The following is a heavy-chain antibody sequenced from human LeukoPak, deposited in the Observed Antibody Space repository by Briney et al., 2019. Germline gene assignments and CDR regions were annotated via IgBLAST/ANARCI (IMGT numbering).Heavy chain of an antibody. D-gene: IGHD3-10*01. CDR3: ARVRYYYGSGSHYYFDY. CDR1: GFTLSSYA. V-gene: IGHV3-23*01. CDR2: ISGSGGST. Sequence: GGSLRLSCAASGFTLSSYAMSWVRQAPGKGLEWVSAISGSGGSTYYADSVKGRFTISRDNSKNTLYLQMNSLRAEDTAVYYCARVRYYYGSGSHYYFDYWGQGTLVTVSS. J-gene: IGHJ4*02.